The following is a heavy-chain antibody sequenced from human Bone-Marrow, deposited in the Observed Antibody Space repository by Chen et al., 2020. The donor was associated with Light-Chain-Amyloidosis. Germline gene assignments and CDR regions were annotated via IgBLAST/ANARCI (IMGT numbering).Heavy chain of an antibody. D-gene: IGHD2-2*01. CDR3: ARGLHCSNTNCYLEFYYNAMDV. V-gene: IGHV1-2*02. J-gene: IGHJ6*02. CDR1: GYTFTGYH. Sequence: QVQLVQSGAEVKKPGASVTVSCEASGYTFTGYHMTWLRQAPGQGLEWMGWINPNSDSTIYAQKFQGRVTMTRDTSISTVYMELSRLRSDDTAVYYCARGLHCSNTNCYLEFYYNAMDVWGQGTTVTVSS. CDR2: INPNSDST.